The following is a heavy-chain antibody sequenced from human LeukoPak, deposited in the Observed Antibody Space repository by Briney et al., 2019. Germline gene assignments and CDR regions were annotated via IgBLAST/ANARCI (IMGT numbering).Heavy chain of an antibody. J-gene: IGHJ6*03. D-gene: IGHD6-25*01. CDR1: GFTFSSYG. CDR2: MRGSGGNT. CDR3: AKRGDYYYYMDV. Sequence: PGGSLRLSCAASGFTFSSYGMRWVRQAPGKELEWVSAMRGSGGNTYYADSVKGRFTISRDTSKNTLYLQMNSLRAEDTAVYYCAKRGDYYYYMDVWGKGTTVTISS. V-gene: IGHV3-23*01.